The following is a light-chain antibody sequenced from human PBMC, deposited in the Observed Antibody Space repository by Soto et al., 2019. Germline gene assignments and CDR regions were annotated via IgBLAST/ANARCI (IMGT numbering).Light chain of an antibody. J-gene: IGKJ4*01. V-gene: IGKV1-33*01. Sequence: DIQMTQSPSSLSASVGDRVTITCQASQDISNYLNWYQQKPGKAPKLLIYDASNLETGVPSRFSGSGSGTDFTFTISRLQPEDIATYYCQQYDNLPSFGGGTKEEIK. CDR3: QQYDNLPS. CDR2: DAS. CDR1: QDISNY.